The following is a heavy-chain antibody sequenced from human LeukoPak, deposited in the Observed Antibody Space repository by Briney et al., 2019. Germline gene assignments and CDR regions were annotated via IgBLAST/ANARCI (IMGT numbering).Heavy chain of an antibody. D-gene: IGHD3-10*01. CDR2: ISYDGSNK. Sequence: GGSLRLSCAASGFTFSTYAMHWVRQAPGKGLEWVAVISYDGSNKYYADSVKGRFTISRDNSKNTLYLQMNSLRAEDTAVYYCARGGLWFGELFDYWGQGTLVTVSS. CDR1: GFTFSTYA. V-gene: IGHV3-30-3*01. J-gene: IGHJ4*02. CDR3: ARGGLWFGELFDY.